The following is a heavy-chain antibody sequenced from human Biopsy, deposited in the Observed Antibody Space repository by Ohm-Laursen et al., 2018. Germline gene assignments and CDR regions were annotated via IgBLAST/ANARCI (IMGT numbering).Heavy chain of an antibody. J-gene: IGHJ6*02. CDR2: IYYSGST. CDR1: GGSISSDY. V-gene: IGHV4-59*01. CDR3: ARATNSAGWPYYYFYGMDV. D-gene: IGHD6-19*01. Sequence: SETLSLTCTVSGGSISSDYRSWIRQPPGKGLERIGYIYYSGSTNYNPSLKSRVTISVDTSKNQFSLRLNSVTAADTAVYYCARATNSAGWPYYYFYGMDVWGQGTTVTVSS.